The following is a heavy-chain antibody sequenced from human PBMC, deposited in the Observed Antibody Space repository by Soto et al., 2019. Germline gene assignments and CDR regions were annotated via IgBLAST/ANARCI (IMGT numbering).Heavy chain of an antibody. CDR3: AKLIAVADADIDN. D-gene: IGHD6-19*01. Sequence: GGSLRLSCAASGFTFSTYAMSWVRQAPGKALEWVSSISGSGGSTYYADSVKGRFTISRDNSKNTLYLQMNSLRAEDTAVYYCAKLIAVADADIDNWGQGTLVTVSS. CDR1: GFTFSTYA. J-gene: IGHJ4*02. CDR2: ISGSGGST. V-gene: IGHV3-23*01.